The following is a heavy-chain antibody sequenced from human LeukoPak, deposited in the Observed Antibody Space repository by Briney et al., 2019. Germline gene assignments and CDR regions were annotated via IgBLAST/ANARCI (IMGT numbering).Heavy chain of an antibody. V-gene: IGHV4-39*01. J-gene: IGHJ5*02. CDR1: GGSISSSSYY. D-gene: IGHD6-13*01. CDR3: ARHQAPAAGNWFDP. Sequence: SETQSLTCTVSGGSISSSSYYWGWIRQPPGKGLEWIGSIYYSGSTYYNPSLKSRVTISVDTSKNQFSLKLSSVTAADTAVYYCARHQAPAAGNWFDPWGQGTLVTVSS. CDR2: IYYSGST.